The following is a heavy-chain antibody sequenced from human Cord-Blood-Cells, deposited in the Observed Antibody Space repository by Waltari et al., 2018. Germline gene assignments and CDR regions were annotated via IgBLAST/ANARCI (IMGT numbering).Heavy chain of an antibody. V-gene: IGHV4-61*01. CDR1: GGSVSRGSYH. CDR2: IYYSGST. Sequence: QVQLQESGPGLVKPSETLSLTCTVSGGSVSRGSYHLSWIRQPPGKGLEWIGYIYYSGSTNYNPSLKSRVTISVDTSKNQFSLKLSSVTAADTAVYYCARSGSGWYFDYWGQGTLVTVSS. D-gene: IGHD6-19*01. CDR3: ARSGSGWYFDY. J-gene: IGHJ4*02.